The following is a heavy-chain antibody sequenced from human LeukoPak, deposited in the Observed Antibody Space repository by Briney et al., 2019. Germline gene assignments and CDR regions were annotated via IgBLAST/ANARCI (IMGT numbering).Heavy chain of an antibody. J-gene: IGHJ4*02. CDR1: GFTFSNAW. V-gene: IGHV3-15*01. CDR2: IKSKTDGGTT. D-gene: IGHD3-10*01. CDR3: AKTITMVRGVPPGFDLVDY. Sequence: GGSLRLSCAASGFTFSNAWMSWVRQAPGKGLEWVGRIKSKTDGGTTDYAAPVKGRFTISRDNAKNSLYLQMNSLRAEDTAVYYCAKTITMVRGVPPGFDLVDYWGQGTLVTVSS.